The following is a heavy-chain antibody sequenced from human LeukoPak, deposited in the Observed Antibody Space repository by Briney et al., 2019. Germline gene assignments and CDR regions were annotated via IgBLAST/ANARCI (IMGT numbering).Heavy chain of an antibody. J-gene: IGHJ3*02. V-gene: IGHV4-59*01. CDR3: VRVQADGHSDI. D-gene: IGHD5-24*01. Sequence: PSETLSLTCTVSGGSISNYHWSWIRQPPGKGLGWIGYIYYRGSTKYNPSPESRVTISVDMSKNQFSLKLNSVTAADTAVYHCVRVQADGHSDIWGQGTMVTVSS. CDR2: IYYRGST. CDR1: GGSISNYH.